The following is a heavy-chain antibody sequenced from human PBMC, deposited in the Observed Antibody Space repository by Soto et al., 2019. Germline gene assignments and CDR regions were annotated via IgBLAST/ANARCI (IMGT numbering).Heavy chain of an antibody. D-gene: IGHD2-21*02. CDR1: GGSVSSGSYY. V-gene: IGHV4-61*10. J-gene: IGHJ2*01. CDR3: ARDRGGIHCGGDCSGWYFDL. CDR2: IYYGGST. Sequence: SETLSLTCTVSGGSVSSGSYYWSWIRQPTGKRMEWIGYIYYGGSTNYNPSLKSRVTISVDTSKNQFSRKLSSVTAADTAVYYCARDRGGIHCGGDCSGWYFDLWGRCTLVTVSS.